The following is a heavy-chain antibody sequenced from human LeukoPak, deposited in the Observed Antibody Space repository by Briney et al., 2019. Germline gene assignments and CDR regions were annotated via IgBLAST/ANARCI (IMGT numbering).Heavy chain of an antibody. CDR1: GDSISSYY. D-gene: IGHD3-10*01. CDR2: IHYTGST. J-gene: IGHJ5*02. Sequence: SETLSLTCTVSGDSISSYYCSWIRQPPGKGLEWIGYIHYTGSTNYNPSLKSRVTISVDTSKSQFSLKLSSVTAADTAIYYCARGGYYGSGNDFRFDPWGQGTLVTVSS. V-gene: IGHV4-59*01. CDR3: ARGGYYGSGNDFRFDP.